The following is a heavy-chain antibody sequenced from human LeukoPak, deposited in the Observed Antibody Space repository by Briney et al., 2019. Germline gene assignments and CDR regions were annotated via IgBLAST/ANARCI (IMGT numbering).Heavy chain of an antibody. V-gene: IGHV4-4*02. CDR2: IYHSGST. CDR1: GGSISSSNW. J-gene: IGHJ4*02. CDR3: ARSSNYYGSGSYVY. Sequence: SDTLSLTCAVSGGSISSSNWWSWVRQPPGKGLEWIGEIYHSGSTNYNPSLKSRVTISVDKSKNQFSLKLSSVTAADTAVYYCARSSNYYGSGSYVYWGQGTLVTVSS. D-gene: IGHD3-10*01.